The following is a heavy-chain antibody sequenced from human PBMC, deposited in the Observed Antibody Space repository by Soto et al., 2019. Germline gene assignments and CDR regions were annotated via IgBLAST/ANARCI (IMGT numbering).Heavy chain of an antibody. D-gene: IGHD6-13*01. CDR3: ARDLLTGSEQLDY. CDR1: GFTFSSYG. V-gene: IGHV3-33*01. Sequence: GGSLRLSCAASGFTFSSYGMHWVRQAPGKGLEWVAVIWYDGSNKYYADSVKGRFTISRDNSKNTLYLQMNSLRAEDTAVYYCARDLLTGSEQLDYWGQGTLVTVSS. CDR2: IWYDGSNK. J-gene: IGHJ4*02.